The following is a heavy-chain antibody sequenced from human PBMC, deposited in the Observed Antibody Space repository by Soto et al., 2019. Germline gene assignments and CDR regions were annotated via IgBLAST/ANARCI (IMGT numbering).Heavy chain of an antibody. J-gene: IGHJ4*02. V-gene: IGHV3-21*01. CDR3: ERWLNDSSGYYGRDY. CDR2: ISSSSSYI. D-gene: IGHD3-22*01. Sequence: GGSLRLSCSASGFTFSSYSMNWVRQAPGKGLEWVSSISSSSSYIYYADSVKGRFTISRDNAKNSLYLQMDSLRAEDTAVYYCERWLNDSSGYYGRDYWGQGTLVTVYS. CDR1: GFTFSSYS.